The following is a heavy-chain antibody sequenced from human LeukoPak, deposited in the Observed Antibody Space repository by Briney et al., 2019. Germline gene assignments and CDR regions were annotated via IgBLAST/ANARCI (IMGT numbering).Heavy chain of an antibody. CDR3: ARDYYDSSSYFACDI. J-gene: IGHJ3*02. Sequence: GASVTVSFTASVYTFTVYYMHWVRQAPGQGLEWMGWINPNSGGTNYAHKFQGRVTITRDTSISTAYMELSRLRSDDSDLYYCARDYYDSSSYFACDIWGQGTMVTVSS. D-gene: IGHD3-22*01. V-gene: IGHV1-2*02. CDR1: VYTFTVYY. CDR2: INPNSGGT.